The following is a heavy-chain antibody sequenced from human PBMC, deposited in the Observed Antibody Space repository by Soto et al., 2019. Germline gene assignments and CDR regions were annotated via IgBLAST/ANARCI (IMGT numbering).Heavy chain of an antibody. J-gene: IGHJ1*01. CDR1: GFTFRSYV. V-gene: IGHV3-30*19. CDR3: ARWGTTAGLDV. D-gene: IGHD3-16*01. CDR2: TSYDGSGK. Sequence: QVHLVESGGGVVQPGTSLRVSWVGSGFTFRSYVIHWVRQAPGKGLEWVALTSYDGSGKYYGDSVRGRFTISRDNTRNTVDLQMDSRRLEETALYYCARWGTTAGLDVWGQGTLVSVSS.